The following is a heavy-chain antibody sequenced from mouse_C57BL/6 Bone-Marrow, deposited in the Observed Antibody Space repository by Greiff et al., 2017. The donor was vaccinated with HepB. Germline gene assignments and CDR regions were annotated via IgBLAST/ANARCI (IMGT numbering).Heavy chain of an antibody. CDR3: ARDRELGRGFDY. CDR1: GFTFSSYA. Sequence: EVQVVESGGGLVKPGGSLKLSCAASGFTFSSYAMSWVRQTPEKRLEWVATISDGGSYTYYPDNVKGRFTISRDNAKNNLYLQMSHLKSEDTAMYYCARDRELGRGFDYWGQGTTLTVSS. V-gene: IGHV5-4*01. CDR2: ISDGGSYT. D-gene: IGHD4-1*01. J-gene: IGHJ2*01.